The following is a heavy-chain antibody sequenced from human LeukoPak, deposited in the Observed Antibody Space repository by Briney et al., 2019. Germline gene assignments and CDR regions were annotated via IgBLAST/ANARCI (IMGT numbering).Heavy chain of an antibody. Sequence: GGSLRLSCAASGFTFSSSSMNWVRQAPGKGLEWISYISSSSNTIYYADSVKGRFTISRDNAKNSLFLQMNSLRDEDTAVYYCARASFQRWLQLGGDWGQGTLVTVSS. CDR3: ARASFQRWLQLGGD. D-gene: IGHD5-24*01. V-gene: IGHV3-48*02. CDR1: GFTFSSSS. CDR2: ISSSSNTI. J-gene: IGHJ4*02.